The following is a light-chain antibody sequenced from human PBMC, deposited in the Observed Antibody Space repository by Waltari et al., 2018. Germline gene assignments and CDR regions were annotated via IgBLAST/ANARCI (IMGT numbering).Light chain of an antibody. Sequence: DIVVTQSPDSLAVSLGERATINCRSSQSVHFSATDKHYFKDYLAWYQQKPGQPPRLLIYWASTRESGVPDRFSGGGSETDFTLTINDVQPEDVAVYYCQQYFSHPPTFGQGTKVEI. CDR1: QSVHFSATDKHYFKDY. CDR2: WAS. J-gene: IGKJ1*01. CDR3: QQYFSHPPT. V-gene: IGKV4-1*01.